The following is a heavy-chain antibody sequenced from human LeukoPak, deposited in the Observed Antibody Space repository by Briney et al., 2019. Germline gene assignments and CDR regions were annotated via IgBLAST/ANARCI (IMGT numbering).Heavy chain of an antibody. CDR3: ATPKGAATLVIH. CDR1: GYTFTGYH. V-gene: IGHV1-2*02. CDR2: INPNSGGT. J-gene: IGHJ4*02. Sequence: GASVKVSCKTSGYTFTGYHVHWVRQAPGQGLEWMGWINPNSGGTNYAQKFQGRVTMTRDTSISTAYMELSRLRSDDTAVYYCATPKGAATLVIHWGQGTLVTVSS. D-gene: IGHD2-15*01.